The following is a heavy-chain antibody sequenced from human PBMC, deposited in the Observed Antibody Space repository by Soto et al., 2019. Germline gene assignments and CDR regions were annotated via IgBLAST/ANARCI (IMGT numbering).Heavy chain of an antibody. CDR1: GGSISSSNG. CDR2: IYHSGST. Sequence: QVQLQESGPGLVKLSGTLCLTCAVSGGSISSSNGWSWVRQPPGKGLEWIGEIYHSGSTNYNPSLKSRVTISVDKSKNQFSLKLSSVTAADTAVYYCARREWQWLVSRWFDPWGQGTLVTVSS. V-gene: IGHV4-4*02. J-gene: IGHJ5*02. CDR3: ARREWQWLVSRWFDP. D-gene: IGHD6-19*01.